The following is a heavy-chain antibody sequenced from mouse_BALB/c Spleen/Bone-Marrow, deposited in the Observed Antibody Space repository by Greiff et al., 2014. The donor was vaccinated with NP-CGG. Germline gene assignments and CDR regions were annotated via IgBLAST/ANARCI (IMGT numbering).Heavy chain of an antibody. J-gene: IGHJ4*01. CDR3: ASEATYAMDY. V-gene: IGHV14-3*02. Sequence: LVESGAELVKPGTSVKLSCTASGFNIKDTYMHWVKQRPEQGLEWIGRIDPANGNTKSDPKFQGKATITADTSSNTAYLQLSSLTSEDTAVYYCASEATYAMDYWGQGTSVTVSS. D-gene: IGHD3-2*02. CDR1: GFNIKDTY. CDR2: IDPANGNT.